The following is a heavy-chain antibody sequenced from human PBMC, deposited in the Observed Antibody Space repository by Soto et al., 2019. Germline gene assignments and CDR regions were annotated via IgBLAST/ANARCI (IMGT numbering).Heavy chain of an antibody. V-gene: IGHV3-33*01. D-gene: IGHD3-22*01. Sequence: GGSLRLSCAASGFTFSSYGMHWVRQAPGKGLEWVAVIWYDGSNKYYADSVKGRFTISRDNSKNTLYLQMNSLRAEDTAVYYCAREEPSYDSSGYRYDYWGQGTLVTVSP. CDR2: IWYDGSNK. CDR1: GFTFSSYG. CDR3: AREEPSYDSSGYRYDY. J-gene: IGHJ4*02.